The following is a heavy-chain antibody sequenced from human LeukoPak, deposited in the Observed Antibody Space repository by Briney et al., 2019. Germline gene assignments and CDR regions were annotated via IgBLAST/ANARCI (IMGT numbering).Heavy chain of an antibody. CDR1: GFTFDDYA. CDR2: ISWSSGSI. CDR3: AKDYYYYDSSGYSDY. Sequence: PGGSLRLSCAASGFTFDDYAMHWVRQAPGKGLEWVSGISWSSGSIGYADSVKGRFTTSRDNAKNSLYLQMNSLRAEDTALYYCAKDYYYYDSSGYSDYWGQGTLVTVSS. V-gene: IGHV3-9*01. J-gene: IGHJ4*02. D-gene: IGHD3-22*01.